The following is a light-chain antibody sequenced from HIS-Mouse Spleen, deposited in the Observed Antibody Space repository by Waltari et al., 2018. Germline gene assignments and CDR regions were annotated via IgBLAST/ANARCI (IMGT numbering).Light chain of an antibody. CDR3: YSTDSSGNHRV. CDR2: EDS. J-gene: IGLJ2*01. CDR1: ALPKKY. V-gene: IGLV3-10*01. Sequence: SYELTQPPSVSVSPGQTARITCSGDALPKKYAYWSQQKSGQAPVLVIYEDSKRPPRIPRRFSGSSSGTMATLTISGAQVEDEADYYCYSTDSSGNHRVFGGGTKLTVL.